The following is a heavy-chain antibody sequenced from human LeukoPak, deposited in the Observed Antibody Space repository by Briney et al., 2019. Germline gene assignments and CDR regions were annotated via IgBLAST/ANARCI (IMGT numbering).Heavy chain of an antibody. CDR3: ASGGLLWFGELSLDY. CDR2: IWYDGSNK. V-gene: IGHV3-33*01. J-gene: IGHJ4*02. Sequence: PGRSLRLSCAASGFTFSSYGMHWVRQAPGKGLEWVAVIWYDGSNKYYADSVKGRFTISRDNSKNTLYLQMNSLRAEDTAVYYCASGGLLWFGELSLDYWGQGTLVTVSS. D-gene: IGHD3-10*01. CDR1: GFTFSSYG.